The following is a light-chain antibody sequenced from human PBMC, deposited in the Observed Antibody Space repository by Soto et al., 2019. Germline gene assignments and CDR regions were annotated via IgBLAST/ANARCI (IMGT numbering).Light chain of an antibody. Sequence: DVQMTQSPSSLSASVGDRVTLTCRASQSVSIYLNWYQQKPGKAPNLLISAASSLQNGVPSRFRGSGSGTDFTLTISGLQPVDFAIYYCQQSYSTPPWTFGQGTKVEIK. V-gene: IGKV1-39*01. CDR1: QSVSIY. CDR3: QQSYSTPPWT. J-gene: IGKJ1*01. CDR2: AAS.